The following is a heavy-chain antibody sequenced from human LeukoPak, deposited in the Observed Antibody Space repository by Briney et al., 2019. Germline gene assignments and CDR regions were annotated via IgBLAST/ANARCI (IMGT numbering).Heavy chain of an antibody. Sequence: PGGSLRLSCAASGFTFSNCDIHWVRQAPGKGLEWVTFIRYDGSNKYYADSVKGRFTISRDNFKNTLYLQMNSLRAEDTAVYYCAKSRARRGFGELIRTRIQPIDYWGQGTLVTVSS. CDR3: AKSRARRGFGELIRTRIQPIDY. J-gene: IGHJ4*02. CDR2: IRYDGSNK. V-gene: IGHV3-30*02. CDR1: GFTFSNCD. D-gene: IGHD3-10*01.